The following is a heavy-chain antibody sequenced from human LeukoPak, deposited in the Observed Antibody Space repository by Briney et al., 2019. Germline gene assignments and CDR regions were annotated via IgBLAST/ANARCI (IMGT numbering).Heavy chain of an antibody. J-gene: IGHJ4*02. Sequence: PSETLSLTCTVSGYSISSGYYWGWIRQPPGKGLEWIGSIYHSGSTYYNPSLKSRVTISVDTSKNQFSLKLSSVTAADTAVYYCARDDFWSGYSDYWGQGTLVTVSS. CDR3: ARDDFWSGYSDY. CDR2: IYHSGST. D-gene: IGHD3-3*01. V-gene: IGHV4-38-2*02. CDR1: GYSISSGYY.